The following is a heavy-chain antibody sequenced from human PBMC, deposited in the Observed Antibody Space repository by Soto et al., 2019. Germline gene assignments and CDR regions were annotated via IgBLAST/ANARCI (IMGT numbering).Heavy chain of an antibody. V-gene: IGHV3-15*01. CDR3: TTFEYSSSEPSAFFYYYYMDV. CDR1: GFTFSNAW. J-gene: IGHJ6*03. Sequence: GGSLRLSCAASGFTFSNAWMSWVRQAPGKGLEWVGRIKSKTDGGTTDYAAPVKGRFTISRDDSKNTLYLQMNSLKTEDTAVYYCTTFEYSSSEPSAFFYYYYMDVWGKGTTVTVSS. D-gene: IGHD6-6*01. CDR2: IKSKTDGGTT.